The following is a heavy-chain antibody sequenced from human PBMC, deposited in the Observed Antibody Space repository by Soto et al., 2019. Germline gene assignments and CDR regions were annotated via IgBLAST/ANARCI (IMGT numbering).Heavy chain of an antibody. Sequence: QVQLVQSGAEVKKPGASVKVSCKASGYTFTSYGISWVRQAPGQGLEWMGWISAYNGNTNYAQKLQGRVTMTTDTSTSTAYMELRSLRSEDTAVYYCARWMTMVRGVMFLGWFDPWGQGTLVTVSS. CDR3: ARWMTMVRGVMFLGWFDP. CDR2: ISAYNGNT. V-gene: IGHV1-18*01. D-gene: IGHD3-10*01. J-gene: IGHJ5*02. CDR1: GYTFTSYG.